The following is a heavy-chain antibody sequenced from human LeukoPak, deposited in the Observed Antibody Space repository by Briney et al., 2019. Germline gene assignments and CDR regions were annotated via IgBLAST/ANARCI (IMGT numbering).Heavy chain of an antibody. V-gene: IGHV3-23*01. D-gene: IGHD4-17*01. CDR1: GFTFSTYA. CDR2: ISCSGGST. Sequence: GGSLRLSCAASGFTFSTYAMTWVRQAPGKGLEWVSVISCSGGSTYYADSVKGRFTISRDNSKNTLYLQMNSLKAEDTAVYYCAKEADHGDYVDYWGQGTLVTVSS. J-gene: IGHJ4*02. CDR3: AKEADHGDYVDY.